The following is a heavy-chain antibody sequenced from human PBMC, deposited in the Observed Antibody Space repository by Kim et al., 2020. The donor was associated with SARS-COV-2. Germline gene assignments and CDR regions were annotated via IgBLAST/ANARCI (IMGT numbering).Heavy chain of an antibody. J-gene: IGHJ4*02. CDR2: ISGSGGST. Sequence: GGSLRLSCTATGFTFSSYAMSWVRQAPGKGPDWVSGISGSGGSTYYADSVKGRFTVSRDNSKNTLYVQMNSLRVEDTAVYYCAKVLGRYYGPVDYWGQGTLVAVSS. D-gene: IGHD1-26*01. CDR3: AKVLGRYYGPVDY. V-gene: IGHV3-23*01. CDR1: GFTFSSYA.